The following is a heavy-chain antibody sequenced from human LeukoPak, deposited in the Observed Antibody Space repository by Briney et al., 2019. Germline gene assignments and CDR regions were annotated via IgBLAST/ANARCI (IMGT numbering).Heavy chain of an antibody. CDR1: GFTFSAFA. Sequence: PGGSLRLSCTASGFTFSAFAMMWVRQAPGKGPEWVSAIRAIGGAFYAEYAGSVKGRFTISRDDSKDTLFLQMNSLRAEDTAVYYCARDPNGDYIGAFDMWGPGTLVTVSS. V-gene: IGHV3-23*01. CDR3: ARDPNGDYIGAFDM. D-gene: IGHD4-17*01. CDR2: IRAIGGAFYA. J-gene: IGHJ3*02.